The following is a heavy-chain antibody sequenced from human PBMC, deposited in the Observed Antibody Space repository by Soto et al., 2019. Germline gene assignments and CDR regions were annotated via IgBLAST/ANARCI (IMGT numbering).Heavy chain of an antibody. J-gene: IGHJ3*02. CDR3: AGAYNIDAFDI. D-gene: IGHD1-1*01. CDR1: GGSISSGGYY. V-gene: IGHV4-31*03. Sequence: PSETLSLTCTVSGGSISSGGYYWSWIRQHPGKGLEWIGNIYYTGSTHYDPSLKSRVTISVDRSQSQFSLKLSSVTAADTAVYYCAGAYNIDAFDIWGQGTMVTVSS. CDR2: IYYTGST.